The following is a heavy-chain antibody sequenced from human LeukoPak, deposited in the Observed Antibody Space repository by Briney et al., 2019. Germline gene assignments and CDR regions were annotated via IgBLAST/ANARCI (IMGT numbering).Heavy chain of an antibody. CDR2: INPNSGGT. CDR1: GYTFIGYY. Sequence: GASVKVSCKASGYTFIGYYMHWVRQAPGQGLEWMGRINPNSGGTNYAQKFQGRVTMTRGTSISTAYMELSRLRSDDTAVYYCASPDSSSWYRLDYWGQGTLVTVSS. V-gene: IGHV1-2*06. CDR3: ASPDSSSWYRLDY. D-gene: IGHD6-13*01. J-gene: IGHJ4*02.